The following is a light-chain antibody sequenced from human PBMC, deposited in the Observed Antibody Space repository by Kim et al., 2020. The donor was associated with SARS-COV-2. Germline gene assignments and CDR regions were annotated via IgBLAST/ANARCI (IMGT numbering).Light chain of an antibody. CDR1: QSVSSN. V-gene: IGKV3-15*01. Sequence: EIVMTQSPATLSVSSGERATLSCRASQSVSSNLAWYQQKPGQAPRLLIYGASTRATGIPARFSGSGSGTEFTLTISSLQSEDFAVYYCQHYNNWPYTFGQGTKLEI. CDR3: QHYNNWPYT. J-gene: IGKJ2*01. CDR2: GAS.